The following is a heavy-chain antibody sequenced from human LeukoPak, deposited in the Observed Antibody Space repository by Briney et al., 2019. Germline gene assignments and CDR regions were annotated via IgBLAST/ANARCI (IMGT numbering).Heavy chain of an antibody. Sequence: GGSLRLSCAASGFTFSSHGMHWVRQAPGKGLEWVAVISYDGSNKYYADSVKGRFTISRDNSKNTLFLQMNSLRAEDTALYYCAKYPGGFTGIVNYYHMDVWGKGTTVTVSS. V-gene: IGHV3-30*18. CDR1: GFTFSSHG. CDR3: AKYPGGFTGIVNYYHMDV. CDR2: ISYDGSNK. D-gene: IGHD1-26*01. J-gene: IGHJ6*03.